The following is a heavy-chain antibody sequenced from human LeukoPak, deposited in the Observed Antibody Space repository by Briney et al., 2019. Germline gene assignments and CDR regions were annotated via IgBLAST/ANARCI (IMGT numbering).Heavy chain of an antibody. V-gene: IGHV3-7*01. CDR1: GFAFSRSW. D-gene: IGHD1-26*01. CDR3: ARDGGYSAFDY. CDR2: IKEDGGRE. J-gene: IGHJ4*02. Sequence: GGSLRLSCAASGFAFSRSWMTWIRQAPGKGLEFVANIKEDGGRENFTSSVKGRFTISRDNAKDSLYLQMNNLRVEDTAVYYCARDGGYSAFDYWGQGALVTVSS.